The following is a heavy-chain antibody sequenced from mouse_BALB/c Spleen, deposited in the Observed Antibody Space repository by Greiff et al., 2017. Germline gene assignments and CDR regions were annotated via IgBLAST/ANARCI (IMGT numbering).Heavy chain of an antibody. CDR1: GFTFSSYA. J-gene: IGHJ3*01. CDR3: ANRWLLREY. D-gene: IGHD2-3*01. CDR2: ISSGGSYT. V-gene: IGHV5-9-4*01. Sequence: EVMLVESGGGLVKPGGSLKLSCAASGFTFSSYAMSWVRQSPEKRLEWVAEISSGGSYTYYPDTVTGRFTISRDNAKNTLYLEMSSLRSEDTAMYYCANRWLLREYWGQGTLVTVSA.